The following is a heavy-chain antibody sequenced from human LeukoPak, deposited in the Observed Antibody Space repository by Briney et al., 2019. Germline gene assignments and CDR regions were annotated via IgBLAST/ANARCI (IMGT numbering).Heavy chain of an antibody. D-gene: IGHD2-15*01. CDR2: VNDRGTT. V-gene: IGHV4-34*01. Sequence: SETLSLTCAVYGDSFSGCYWSWIRQSPGTGLEWIGEVNDRGTTNYNPNLKSRVTISVVTSSNQFSLRLTSVTAADTAIYFCATRRGGPYPYYFDHWDQGALVTVSS. J-gene: IGHJ4*02. CDR3: ATRRGGPYPYYFDH. CDR1: GDSFSGCY.